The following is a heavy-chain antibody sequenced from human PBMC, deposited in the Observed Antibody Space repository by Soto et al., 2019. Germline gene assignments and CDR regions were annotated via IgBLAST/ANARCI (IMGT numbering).Heavy chain of an antibody. Sequence: ASVKVSCKASGYTFTSYDINWVRQATGQGLEWMGWMNPNSGNTGYAQKFQGRVTMTRNTSISTAYMELSSLRSEDTAVYYCARTRLGYCSSTSCYGLDIWGQGTMDTVSS. CDR2: MNPNSGNT. CDR3: ARTRLGYCSSTSCYGLDI. V-gene: IGHV1-8*01. CDR1: GYTFTSYD. D-gene: IGHD2-2*01. J-gene: IGHJ3*02.